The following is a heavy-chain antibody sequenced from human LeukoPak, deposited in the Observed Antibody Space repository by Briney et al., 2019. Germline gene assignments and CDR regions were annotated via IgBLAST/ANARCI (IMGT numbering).Heavy chain of an antibody. J-gene: IGHJ3*02. D-gene: IGHD2-15*01. CDR1: GFTFSSYG. Sequence: GGSLRLSCAASGFTFSSYGMHWVRQAPGKGLEWVAVISYDGSNKYYADSVKGRFTISRDNSKNTLYLQMNSLRAEDTAVYYCANDDRGVPGGIQSQAGRVAFDIWGQGTMVTVSS. CDR2: ISYDGSNK. CDR3: ANDDRGVPGGIQSQAGRVAFDI. V-gene: IGHV3-30*18.